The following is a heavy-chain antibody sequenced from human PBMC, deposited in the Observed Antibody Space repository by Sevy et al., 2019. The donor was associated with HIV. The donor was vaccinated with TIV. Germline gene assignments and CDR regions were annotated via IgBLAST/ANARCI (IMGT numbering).Heavy chain of an antibody. CDR3: AREGGYTDQGMDV. J-gene: IGHJ6*02. V-gene: IGHV3-48*01. CDR1: EFTFSNYD. Sequence: GGSLRLSCTASEFTFSNYDTNWVRQAPGKGVEWVSYISSDSSRIYYADSVKGRLTISRDNAKNSLYVQMNRLRAEDTAVYYCAREGGYTDQGMDVWGQGTTVTVSS. CDR2: ISSDSSRI. D-gene: IGHD5-12*01.